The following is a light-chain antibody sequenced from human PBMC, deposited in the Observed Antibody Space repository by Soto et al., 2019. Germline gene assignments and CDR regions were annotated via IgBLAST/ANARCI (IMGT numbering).Light chain of an antibody. V-gene: IGKV1-5*01. CDR3: QEYSSYST. J-gene: IGKJ4*01. Sequence: DLQMTQSPSTLSASAGERVTITFRASQSISSWLAWYQQKPGKAPKLLIYDASSLESGVPLRFSGSGSGTDFTLTISSLQPDDFATYYCQEYSSYSTFGGGTKVDIK. CDR1: QSISSW. CDR2: DAS.